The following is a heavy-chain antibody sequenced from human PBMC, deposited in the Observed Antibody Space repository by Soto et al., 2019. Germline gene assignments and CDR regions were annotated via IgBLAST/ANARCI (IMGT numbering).Heavy chain of an antibody. CDR3: ARDLGGFPDY. D-gene: IGHD5-12*01. CDR2: ISAHNGNT. V-gene: IGHV1-18*01. CDR1: GYTFTSYG. J-gene: IGHJ4*02. Sequence: ASLKVSCKASGYTFTSYGISWVRQAPGQGLEWMGWISAHNGNTKYEQKLQGRVTMTTDTSTSTAYMELRSLRSDDTAVYYCARDLGGFPDYWGQGTLVTVSS.